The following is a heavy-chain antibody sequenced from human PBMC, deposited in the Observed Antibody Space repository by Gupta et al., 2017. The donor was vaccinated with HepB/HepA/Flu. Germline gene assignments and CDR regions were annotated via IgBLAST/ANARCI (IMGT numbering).Heavy chain of an antibody. CDR3: ARLGSTVAFDY. D-gene: IGHD4-23*01. Sequence: QVQLQVSGPGLVKPSETLSLTCTVSGGSISSYYWSWIRQPPGKGLEWIGYIYYSGSTNYNPSLKSRVTISVDTSKNQFSLKLSSVTAADTAVYYCARLGSTVAFDYWGQGTLVTVSS. J-gene: IGHJ4*02. V-gene: IGHV4-59*08. CDR2: IYYSGST. CDR1: GGSISSYY.